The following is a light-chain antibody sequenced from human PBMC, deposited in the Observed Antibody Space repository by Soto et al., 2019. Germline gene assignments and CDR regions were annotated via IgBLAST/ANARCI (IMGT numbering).Light chain of an antibody. J-gene: IGLJ2*01. Sequence: QSVLTQPASVSGSPGQSITISCTGSSSDVGGYRYVSWYQHHPGKAPKLMIYEVTFRPSGVSNRFSGFKSGNTASLTISGLQAEDEADYYCSSYSGSSTLSVVFGGGTKLTVL. CDR2: EVT. CDR3: SSYSGSSTLSVV. CDR1: SSDVGGYRY. V-gene: IGLV2-14*01.